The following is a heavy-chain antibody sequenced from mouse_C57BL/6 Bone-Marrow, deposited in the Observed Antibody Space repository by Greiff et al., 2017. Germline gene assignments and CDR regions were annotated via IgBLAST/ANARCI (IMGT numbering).Heavy chain of an antibody. CDR3: ARQIYYDYEEDY. Sequence: EVKLVESGGGLVQPGESLKLSCESNEYEFPSHDMSWVRKTPEKRLELVAAINSDGGSAYSPDTMERRFIISRDNTKKTLYLQMSSLRAEDTALYYGARQIYYDYEEDYWGQGTTLTVSS. V-gene: IGHV5-2*03. J-gene: IGHJ2*01. CDR1: EYEFPSHD. D-gene: IGHD2-4*01. CDR2: INSDGGSA.